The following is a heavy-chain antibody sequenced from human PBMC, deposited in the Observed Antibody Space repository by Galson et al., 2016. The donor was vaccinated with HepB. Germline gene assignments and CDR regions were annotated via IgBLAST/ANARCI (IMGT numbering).Heavy chain of an antibody. Sequence: CAISGDSVFSDSAAWNWIRQSPSRGLEWLGRTFYRSTWENHYAGSVKNRITISPDTSRNQFSLHLNSVTAADTAVYYCARSGTTHGLVLRYYYMDVWGKGTTVTVSS. V-gene: IGHV6-1*01. CDR3: ARSGTTHGLVLRYYYMDV. CDR2: TFYRSTWEN. D-gene: IGHD1-1*01. CDR1: GDSVFSDSAA. J-gene: IGHJ6*03.